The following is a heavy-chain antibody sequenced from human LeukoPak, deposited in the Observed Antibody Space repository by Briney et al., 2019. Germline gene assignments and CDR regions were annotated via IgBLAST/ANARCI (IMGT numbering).Heavy chain of an antibody. J-gene: IGHJ4*02. CDR2: IQNDGRTK. CDR3: ATQPNNRDGYNFD. Sequence: GGSLRLSCAASGFTFSNIAMHWVRQAPGKGLEWVAFIQNDGRTKSYADSVKGRFTISRDNSKNTLYLQMNSLRAEDTAVYYCATQPNNRDGYNFDWGQGTLVTVSS. D-gene: IGHD5-24*01. CDR1: GFTFSNIA. V-gene: IGHV3-30*02.